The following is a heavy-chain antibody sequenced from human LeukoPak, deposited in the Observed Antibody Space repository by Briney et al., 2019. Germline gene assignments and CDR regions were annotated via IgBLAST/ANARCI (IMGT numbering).Heavy chain of an antibody. CDR1: GLTFSSYW. J-gene: IGHJ4*02. Sequence: GGSLRLSCAASGLTFSSYWMHWVRQAPGKGLVWVSRINSDGSSTTHADSVKGRFTISRDNAKNTLYLQMNSLRAEDTAVYYCATCSGGSCYSWPYWGQGTLVTVSS. D-gene: IGHD2-15*01. V-gene: IGHV3-74*01. CDR2: INSDGSST. CDR3: ATCSGGSCYSWPY.